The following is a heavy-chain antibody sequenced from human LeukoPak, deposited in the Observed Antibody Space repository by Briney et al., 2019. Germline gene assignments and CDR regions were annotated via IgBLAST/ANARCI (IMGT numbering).Heavy chain of an antibody. CDR2: ISGSGGST. CDR1: GITFSAYA. V-gene: IGHV3-23*01. D-gene: IGHD1-26*01. Sequence: GGSLRLSCAASGITFSAYAMNWVRQAPGKGPEWVSAISGSGGSTYYADSVKGRFTISRDNSKNTVYLQMNGLRAEDTAVYYCAKGDSGSYAVDYWGQGTLVTVSS. J-gene: IGHJ4*02. CDR3: AKGDSGSYAVDY.